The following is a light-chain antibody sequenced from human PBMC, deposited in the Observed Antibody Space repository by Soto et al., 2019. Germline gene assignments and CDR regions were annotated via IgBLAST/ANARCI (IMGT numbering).Light chain of an antibody. V-gene: IGLV1-44*01. CDR2: SNN. CDR1: SSNIGSNT. CDR3: AAWDDSLTGWV. J-gene: IGLJ3*02. Sequence: QSVLIQPPSASGTPGQRVIISCSGSSSNIGSNTVNWYQQLPGTAPKLLIYSNNQRPSGVPDRFSGSKSGTSASLAISGLQSEDEADYYCAAWDDSLTGWVFGGGTKLTVL.